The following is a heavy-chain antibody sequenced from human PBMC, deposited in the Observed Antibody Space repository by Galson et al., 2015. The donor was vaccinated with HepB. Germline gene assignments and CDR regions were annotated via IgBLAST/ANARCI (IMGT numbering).Heavy chain of an antibody. Sequence: SETLSLTCAVSGGSISSGGYYWSWIRQPPGKGLEWIGYIYYSGSTYYNPSLKSRVTMSVDTSKNQFSLKLSSVTAADTAVYYCARDYGYDSSGYYSAHFDYWGQGTLVTVSS. CDR3: ARDYGYDSSGYYSAHFDY. J-gene: IGHJ4*02. V-gene: IGHV4-61*08. CDR2: IYYSGST. D-gene: IGHD3-22*01. CDR1: GGSISSGGYY.